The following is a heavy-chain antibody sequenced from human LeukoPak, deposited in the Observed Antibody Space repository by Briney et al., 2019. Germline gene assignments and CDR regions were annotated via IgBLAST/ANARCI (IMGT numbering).Heavy chain of an antibody. V-gene: IGHV3-7*01. Sequence: GGSLRLSCAASGFTFSSYWMSWVRQAPGKGLEWVANIKQDGSEKYYVDSVRGRFTISRDNAKNSLYLQMNSLRAEDTAVYYCARETFYDFWSGYSDYWGQGTLVTVSS. J-gene: IGHJ4*02. D-gene: IGHD3-3*01. CDR2: IKQDGSEK. CDR1: GFTFSSYW. CDR3: ARETFYDFWSGYSDY.